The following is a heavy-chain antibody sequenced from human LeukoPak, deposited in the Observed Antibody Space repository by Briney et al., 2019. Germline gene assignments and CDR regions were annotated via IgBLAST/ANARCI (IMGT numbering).Heavy chain of an antibody. D-gene: IGHD3-3*01. Sequence: SEILSLTCTVSGGSISSYYWSWIRQPPGKGLEWIGYIYYSGSTYYNPSLQSRLTISVDTSKNQFSLKLSSVTAADTAVYYCARGGAIFGVPAGAFDIWGQGTMVTVSS. J-gene: IGHJ3*02. CDR1: GGSISSYY. CDR2: IYYSGST. CDR3: ARGGAIFGVPAGAFDI. V-gene: IGHV4-59*08.